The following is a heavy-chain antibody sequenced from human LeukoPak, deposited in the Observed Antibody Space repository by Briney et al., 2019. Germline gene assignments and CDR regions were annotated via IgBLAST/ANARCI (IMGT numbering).Heavy chain of an antibody. J-gene: IGHJ4*02. CDR2: INSDGSST. D-gene: IGHD3-22*01. V-gene: IGHV3-74*01. Sequence: GGFLRLSCAASGFTFSSYWMHWVRQAPGKGLVWVSRINSDGSSTSYADSVKGRFTISRDNAKNTLYLQMNSLRAEDTALYYRAKGLPRRTTDYYDSSGTDYWGQGTLVTVSS. CDR1: GFTFSSYW. CDR3: AKGLPRRTTDYYDSSGTDY.